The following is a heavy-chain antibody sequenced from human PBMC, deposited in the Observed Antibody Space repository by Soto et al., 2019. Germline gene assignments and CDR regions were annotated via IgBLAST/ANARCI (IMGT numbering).Heavy chain of an antibody. J-gene: IGHJ4*02. CDR3: AKDFGFHFCPSDNCCGGFDK. CDR2: VTGRTSVT. Sequence: EVKLLESGGGLVQPGGSLRLSCTASGFTFGNFAMTWIRQAPGKGLEWVSSVTGRTSVTYHADSVKGRFTISRDDSRKTLFLPMNSLRSEDTAFYYCAKDFGFHFCPSDNCCGGFDKCGQGTLVTVSS. V-gene: IGHV3-23*01. CDR1: GFTFGNFA. D-gene: IGHD1-20*01.